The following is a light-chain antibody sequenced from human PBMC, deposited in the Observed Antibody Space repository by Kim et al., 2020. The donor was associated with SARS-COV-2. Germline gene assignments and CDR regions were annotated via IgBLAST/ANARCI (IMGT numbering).Light chain of an antibody. J-gene: IGLJ3*02. CDR2: RND. V-gene: IGLV10-54*01. CDR3: STWDSSLSGWV. Sequence: QGAAWLQPPQGPPPKPLSYRNDNRPSGISERFSASRSGDTASLTITGLQAEDEADYYCSTWDSSLSGWVFGGGTQLTVL. CDR1: QG.